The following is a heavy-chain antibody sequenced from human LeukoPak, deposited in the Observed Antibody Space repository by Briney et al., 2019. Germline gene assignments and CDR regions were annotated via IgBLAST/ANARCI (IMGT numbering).Heavy chain of an antibody. J-gene: IGHJ4*02. D-gene: IGHD3-22*01. Sequence: ASVKVSCKASGYTFTGYYMHWVRQAPGQGLEWMGWINPNSGGTNYAQKFQGRVTMTRDTSISTAYMELSRLRSDDTAVYYCARVYYDSSGYYVNYHFDYWGQGTLVTVSS. CDR2: INPNSGGT. CDR1: GYTFTGYY. CDR3: ARVYYDSSGYYVNYHFDY. V-gene: IGHV1-2*02.